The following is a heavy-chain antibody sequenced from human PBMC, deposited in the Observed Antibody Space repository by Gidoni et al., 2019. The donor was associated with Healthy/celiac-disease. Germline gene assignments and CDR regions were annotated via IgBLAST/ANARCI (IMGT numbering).Heavy chain of an antibody. CDR3: ARDSMIVVVIGYYYYGMDV. J-gene: IGHJ6*02. CDR1: GGTFSSSA. D-gene: IGHD3-22*01. CDR2: IIPIFGTA. V-gene: IGHV1-69*01. Sequence: QVQLVQPGAEVKKPGSSVKVCCKASGGTFSSSALSWVRQAPGQGLERMGGIIPIFGTATYAQKFQGRVTITADESTSTAYMELSSLRSEDTAVYYCARDSMIVVVIGYYYYGMDVWGQGTTVTVSS.